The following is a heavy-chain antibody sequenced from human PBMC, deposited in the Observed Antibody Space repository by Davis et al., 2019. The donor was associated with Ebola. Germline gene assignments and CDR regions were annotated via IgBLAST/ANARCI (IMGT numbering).Heavy chain of an antibody. Sequence: GESLKTSCAASGFNLSTYWMSWVRQAPGKGLEWVANIKQDGSEKYYVDSVKGRFTISRDNAKNSLYLQMNSLRAEDTAVYYCARDLRMNYDILTGQTEDYYYYGMDVWGQGTTVTVSS. CDR2: IKQDGSEK. D-gene: IGHD3-9*01. V-gene: IGHV3-7*01. CDR1: GFNLSTYW. J-gene: IGHJ6*02. CDR3: ARDLRMNYDILTGQTEDYYYYGMDV.